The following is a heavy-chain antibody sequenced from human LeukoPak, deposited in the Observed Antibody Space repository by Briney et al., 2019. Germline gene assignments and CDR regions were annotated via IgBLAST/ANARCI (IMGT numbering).Heavy chain of an antibody. D-gene: IGHD1-26*01. CDR3: ARDLSGSYPLDAFDI. CDR1: GGSISSYY. V-gene: IGHV4-59*01. Sequence: SETLSLTCTVSGGSISSYYWSWIRQPPGKGLEWIGYIYYSGSTNYNPSLKSRVTISVDTSKNQFSLKLSSVTAADTAVYYCARDLSGSYPLDAFDIWGQGTMATVSS. CDR2: IYYSGST. J-gene: IGHJ3*02.